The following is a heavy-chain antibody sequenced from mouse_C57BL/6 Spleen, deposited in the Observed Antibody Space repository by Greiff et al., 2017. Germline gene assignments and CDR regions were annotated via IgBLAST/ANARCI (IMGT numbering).Heavy chain of an antibody. Sequence: LQQSGEGLVKPGGSLKLSCAASGFTFSSYAMSWVRQTPEKRLEWVAYISSGGDYIYYAATVKGRFTISRDNARNTLYLKMSSLKSEDTAMYYCTRERGNYVDNAMDYWGQGTSVTVSS. V-gene: IGHV5-9-1*02. J-gene: IGHJ4*01. CDR3: TRERGNYVDNAMDY. D-gene: IGHD2-1*01. CDR1: GFTFSSYA. CDR2: ISSGGDYI.